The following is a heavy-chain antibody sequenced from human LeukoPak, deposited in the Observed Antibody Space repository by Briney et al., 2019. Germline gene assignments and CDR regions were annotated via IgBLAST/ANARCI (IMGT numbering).Heavy chain of an antibody. CDR2: IYYSGST. D-gene: IGHD3-3*01. Sequence: SETLSLTCTVSGGSISSSSYYWGWIRQPPGKGLERIGSIYYSGSTYYNPSLKSRVTISVDTSKNQFSLKLSSVTAADTAVYYCARQVYDFWSGYYLPDDPWGQGTLVTVSS. CDR3: ARQVYDFWSGYYLPDDP. V-gene: IGHV4-39*01. CDR1: GGSISSSSYY. J-gene: IGHJ5*02.